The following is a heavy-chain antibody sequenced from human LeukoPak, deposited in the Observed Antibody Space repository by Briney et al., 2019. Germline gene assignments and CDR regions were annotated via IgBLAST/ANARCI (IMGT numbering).Heavy chain of an antibody. CDR3: XXXVKAXXXKGXSGYYFDY. D-gene: IGHD1-26*01. CDR2: ISSSSSYI. Sequence: PGGSLRLSCAASGFTFSSYSMNWVRQAPGKGLEWVSSISSSSSYIYYADSVKGRFTISRDNAKNSLYLQMNSLRADDTAVYYCXXXVKAXXXKGXSGYYFDYWGQGTLVTVSS. V-gene: IGHV3-21*01. CDR1: GFTFSSYS. J-gene: IGHJ4*02.